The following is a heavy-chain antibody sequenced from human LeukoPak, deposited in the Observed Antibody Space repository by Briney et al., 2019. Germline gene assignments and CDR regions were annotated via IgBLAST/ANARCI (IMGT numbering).Heavy chain of an antibody. CDR2: MNPNSGNT. D-gene: IGHD3-22*01. CDR1: GYTFTNYD. Sequence: ASVKVSCKAPGYTFTNYDINWVRQATGQGLEWMGWMNPNSGNTNYAQKLQGRVTMTTDTSTSTAYMELRSLRSDDTAVYYCARSDYYDSSGYSNWFDPWGQGTLVTVSS. V-gene: IGHV1-18*01. J-gene: IGHJ5*02. CDR3: ARSDYYDSSGYSNWFDP.